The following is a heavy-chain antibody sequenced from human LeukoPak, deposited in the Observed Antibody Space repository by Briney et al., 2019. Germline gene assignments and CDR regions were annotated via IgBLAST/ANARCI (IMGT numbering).Heavy chain of an antibody. CDR1: GGTFSSYA. Sequence: SVKVSCKASGGTFSSYAISWVRQAPGQGLEWMGGIIPIFGTANYAQKFQGRVTITEDESTSTAYMELSSLRSEDTAVYYCARLDYYDSSGSKWFDPWGQGTLVTVSS. J-gene: IGHJ5*02. V-gene: IGHV1-69*13. CDR2: IIPIFGTA. D-gene: IGHD3-22*01. CDR3: ARLDYYDSSGSKWFDP.